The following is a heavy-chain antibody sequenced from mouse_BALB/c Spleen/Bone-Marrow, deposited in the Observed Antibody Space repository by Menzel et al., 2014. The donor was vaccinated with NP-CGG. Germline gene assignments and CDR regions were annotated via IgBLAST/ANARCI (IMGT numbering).Heavy chain of an antibody. CDR3: ARLGYYGSMCY. V-gene: IGHV4-1*02. CDR1: GFDFSRYW. Sequence: EVQVVESGGGLVQPGGSLKLSCAASGFDFSRYWMSWVRQAPGEGLEWIGEINPDSSTINYTPSLKDKFIISRDNAKNTLYLQMSKVRSEDTTLYYCARLGYYGSMCYWGQGTTLTVSS. CDR2: INPDSSTI. D-gene: IGHD1-1*01. J-gene: IGHJ2*01.